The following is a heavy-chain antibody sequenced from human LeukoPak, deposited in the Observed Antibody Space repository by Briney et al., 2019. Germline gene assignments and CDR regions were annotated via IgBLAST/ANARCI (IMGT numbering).Heavy chain of an antibody. D-gene: IGHD2-2*01. V-gene: IGHV1-2*06. CDR2: INPNSGDT. CDR1: GYTFTGYH. J-gene: IGHJ6*02. CDR3: ARHIVVVPAARKDYYYYGMDV. Sequence: ASVKVSCKASGYTFTGYHMHWVRQAPGQGLEWMGRINPNSGDTNYAQNFQGRVTMTRDTSISTAYMELSRLRSDDTAVYYCARHIVVVPAARKDYYYYGMDVWGQGTTVTDSS.